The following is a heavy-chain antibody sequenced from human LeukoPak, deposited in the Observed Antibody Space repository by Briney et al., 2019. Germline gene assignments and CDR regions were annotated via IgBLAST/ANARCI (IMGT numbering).Heavy chain of an antibody. J-gene: IGHJ4*02. D-gene: IGHD5-12*01. CDR1: GFTFSSYA. CDR2: ISSSSSNI. V-gene: IGHV3-48*01. Sequence: PGGSLRLSCAASGFTFSSYAMNWVRQAPGKGLEWVSHISSSSSNIYYSDSVKGRFTISRDNSKNTLYLQMNSLRAEDTAVYYCARDKGYVLLGFDYWGQGTLVTVSS. CDR3: ARDKGYVLLGFDY.